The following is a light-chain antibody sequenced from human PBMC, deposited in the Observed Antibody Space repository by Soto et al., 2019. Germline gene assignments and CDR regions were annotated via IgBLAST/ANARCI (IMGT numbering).Light chain of an antibody. CDR2: GAS. Sequence: EIVLTQSPATLSVSPGERATLSCRASQSVSSNYLAWYHQKPGQAPRLLIYGASSRATGIPARFSSSGSGTDFTLTISSLEPEDFAVYYCQQRSNWPPEVTVGQGTRLEIK. V-gene: IGKV3D-20*02. CDR3: QQRSNWPPEVT. CDR1: QSVSSNY. J-gene: IGKJ5*01.